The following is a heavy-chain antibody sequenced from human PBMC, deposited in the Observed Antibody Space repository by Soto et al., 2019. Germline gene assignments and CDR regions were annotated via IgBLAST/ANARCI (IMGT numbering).Heavy chain of an antibody. CDR2: ISSGSSYI. D-gene: IGHD5-12*01. V-gene: IGHV3-21*01. J-gene: IGHJ3*02. CDR1: GFTFSSYS. Sequence: GGSLRLSCAASGFTFSSYSMNWVRQAPGKGLEWVSSISSGSSYIYYADSVKGRFTISRDNAKNSLYLQMNSLRAEDTAVYYCARRRGVATLRTTEYAFDIWGQGTMVTVSS. CDR3: ARRRGVATLRTTEYAFDI.